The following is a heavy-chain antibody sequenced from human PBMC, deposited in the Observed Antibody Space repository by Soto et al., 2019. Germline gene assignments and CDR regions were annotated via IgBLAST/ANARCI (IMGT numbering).Heavy chain of an antibody. Sequence: QLQLQESGPGLVKPSETLSLTCTVSGGSISSSSYYWGWIRQPPGKGLEWIGSIYYSGSTYYIPSPSSRVTISVDTSKNQFSVRLTSVTAADTAGYYCARDYGDYVARALFDYWGQGTLVTVSS. CDR1: GGSISSSSYY. V-gene: IGHV4-39*02. CDR2: IYYSGST. CDR3: ARDYGDYVARALFDY. D-gene: IGHD4-17*01. J-gene: IGHJ4*02.